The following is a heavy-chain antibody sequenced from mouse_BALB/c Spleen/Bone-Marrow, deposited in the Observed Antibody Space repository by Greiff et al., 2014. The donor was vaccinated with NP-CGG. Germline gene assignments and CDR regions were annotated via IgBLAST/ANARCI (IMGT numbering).Heavy chain of an antibody. CDR3: ANYYSGSYY. CDR1: GYTFTSSW. Sequence: VKLSCKASGYTFTSSWMSWAKQRPGQGLEWIAEIHHNSGNTNYNEKFKGRSTMTVDTSSSTAYVELSSLTSEDSAMYYCANYYSGSYYWGQGTNLTVSS. CDR2: IHHNSGNT. V-gene: IGHV1S130*01. D-gene: IGHD1-1*01. J-gene: IGHJ2*01.